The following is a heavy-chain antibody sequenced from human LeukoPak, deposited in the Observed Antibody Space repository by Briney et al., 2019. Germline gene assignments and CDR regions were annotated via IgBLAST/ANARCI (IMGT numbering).Heavy chain of an antibody. CDR3: AKRGVVIRVILVGFHKEAYYFDS. J-gene: IGHJ4*02. CDR1: GITLSNYG. V-gene: IGHV3-23*01. D-gene: IGHD3-22*01. CDR2: ISDSGGST. Sequence: GGSLRLSCAVSGITLSNYGMSWVRQAPGKGLEWVAGISDSGGSTNYADSVKSRFTISRDNPKNTLFLQMNSLRAEDTAVDFCAKRGVVIRVILVGFHKEAYYFDSWGQGALVTVSS.